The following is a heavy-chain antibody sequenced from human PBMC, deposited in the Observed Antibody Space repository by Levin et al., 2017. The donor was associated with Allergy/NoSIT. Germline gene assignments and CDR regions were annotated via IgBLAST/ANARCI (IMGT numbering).Heavy chain of an antibody. J-gene: IGHJ2*01. V-gene: IGHV3-30*01. Sequence: GGSLLLSFSSSLFTFLISLLHLVRHAPGPFLSFVSAISSAGSNKYYADSVKARFTISRDNSKNMMYLQMNSLRPEDTSMYYCARDPRIYGGNSVIWSFDLWGRGTLVTVSS. CDR1: LFTFLISL. CDR3: ARDPRIYGGNSVIWSFDL. CDR2: ISSAGSNK. D-gene: IGHD4-23*01.